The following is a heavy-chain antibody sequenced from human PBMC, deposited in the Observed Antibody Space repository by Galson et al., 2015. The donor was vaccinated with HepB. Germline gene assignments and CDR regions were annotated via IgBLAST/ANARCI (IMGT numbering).Heavy chain of an antibody. CDR3: AKAPYYYDSIGD. D-gene: IGHD3-22*01. Sequence: SLRLSCAASGFTFSSYAMSWVRQAPGKGLEWVSAISGSGGSTYYADSVKGRFTISRDNSKNTLYLQMNSLRAEDTAVYYCAKAPYYYDSIGDWGQGTLVTVSS. J-gene: IGHJ4*02. V-gene: IGHV3-23*01. CDR2: ISGSGGST. CDR1: GFTFSSYA.